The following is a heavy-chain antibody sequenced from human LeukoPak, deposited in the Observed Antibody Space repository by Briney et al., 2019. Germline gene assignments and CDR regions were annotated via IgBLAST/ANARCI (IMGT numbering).Heavy chain of an antibody. Sequence: ASVKVSCKASGYTFTGYYMHWVRQAPGQGLEWMGWINPNSGGTNYAQKFQGRVTMTRDTSISTAYMELSGLRSDDTAVYYCARARSGSYYNDYWGQGTLVTVSS. V-gene: IGHV1-2*02. J-gene: IGHJ4*02. D-gene: IGHD3-10*01. CDR3: ARARSGSYYNDY. CDR2: INPNSGGT. CDR1: GYTFTGYY.